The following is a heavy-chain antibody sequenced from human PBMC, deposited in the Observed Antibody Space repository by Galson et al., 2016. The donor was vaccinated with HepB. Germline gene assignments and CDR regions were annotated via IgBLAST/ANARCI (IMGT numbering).Heavy chain of an antibody. CDR3: TTFCTGDCYWGAY. J-gene: IGHJ4*02. CDR2: IRSKTHGEII. CDR1: GFNFPNAW. D-gene: IGHD2-21*02. V-gene: IGHV3-15*01. Sequence: SLRLSCAASGFNFPNAWMSWVRQAPGKGLEWLGRIRSKTHGEIIEYAKPVRGRFTISRDDSIETMSLQMDSLRTADTALYYCTTFCTGDCYWGAYWGQGTLVIVSS.